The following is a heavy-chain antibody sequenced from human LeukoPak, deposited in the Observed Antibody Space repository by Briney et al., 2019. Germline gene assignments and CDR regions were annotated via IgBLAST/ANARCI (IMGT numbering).Heavy chain of an antibody. J-gene: IGHJ4*02. V-gene: IGHV4-59*08. Sequence: SETLSLTCTVSGGSISSYYWSWIRQPPGKGLEWIGYIYYSGSTNYNPSLKSRVTISVDTSKNQFSLKLSSVTAADTAVYYCARHRGASCSSRWYYFDYWGQGTLVTVSS. CDR1: GGSISSYY. D-gene: IGHD6-13*01. CDR3: ARHRGASCSSRWYYFDY. CDR2: IYYSGST.